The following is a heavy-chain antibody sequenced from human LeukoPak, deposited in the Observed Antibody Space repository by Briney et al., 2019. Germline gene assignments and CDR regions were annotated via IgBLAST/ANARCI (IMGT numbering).Heavy chain of an antibody. J-gene: IGHJ4*02. D-gene: IGHD2-8*02. V-gene: IGHV3-53*01. CDR2: IFPSGGEI. CDR1: GFTVSSNS. CDR3: ATYRQVLLPFES. Sequence: GGSLRLSCTVSGFTVSSNSMSWVRQAPGKGLEWVSSIFPSGGEIHYADSVRGRFTISRDNSKSTLSLQMNSLRAEDTAIYYCATYRQVLLPFESWGQGTLVTVSS.